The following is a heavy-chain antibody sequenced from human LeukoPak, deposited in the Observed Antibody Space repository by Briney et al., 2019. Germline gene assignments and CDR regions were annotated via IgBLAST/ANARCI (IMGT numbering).Heavy chain of an antibody. V-gene: IGHV1-69*13. J-gene: IGHJ4*02. D-gene: IGHD3-10*01. CDR2: IIPIFGTA. Sequence: SVKVSCKASGGTFSSYAISWVRQAPGQGLEWMGGIIPIFGTANYAQKFQGRVTITADESTSTAYMELSSLRSEDTAVYYCARVWSYYYGSGSYFDYWGQGTLLTVSS. CDR1: GGTFSSYA. CDR3: ARVWSYYYGSGSYFDY.